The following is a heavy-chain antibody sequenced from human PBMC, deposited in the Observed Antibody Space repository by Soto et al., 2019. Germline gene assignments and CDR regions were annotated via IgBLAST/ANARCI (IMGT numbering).Heavy chain of an antibody. CDR3: VRGGGGGLFDP. J-gene: IGHJ5*02. D-gene: IGHD2-15*01. Sequence: PGGSLRLSCAASGFIFSSSWMNWVRQAPGKGLEWVANIKADGSERYYVDSVKGRFTISRDNAKNSLYLQMSSLRAEDTAVYYCVRGGGGGLFDPWGQGTMVTVSS. CDR1: GFIFSSSW. V-gene: IGHV3-7*01. CDR2: IKADGSER.